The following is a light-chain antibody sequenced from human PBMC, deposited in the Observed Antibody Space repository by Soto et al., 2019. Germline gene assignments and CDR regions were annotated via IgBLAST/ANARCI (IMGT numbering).Light chain of an antibody. V-gene: IGLV2-14*01. CDR3: SSYTSSSTLDVV. J-gene: IGLJ2*01. CDR2: EVS. CDR1: SSDVGGYNY. Sequence: QSALTQPASVSXXXGQSITISCTGTSSDVGGYNYVSWYQQHPGKAPKLMIYEVSNRPSGVSNRFSGSKSGNTASLTISGLQAEDEADYYCSSYTSSSTLDVVFGGGTKLTVL.